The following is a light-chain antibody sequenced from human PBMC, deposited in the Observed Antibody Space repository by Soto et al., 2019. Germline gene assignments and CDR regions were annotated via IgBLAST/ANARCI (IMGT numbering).Light chain of an antibody. CDR2: AAS. CDR1: QSISTY. Sequence: DIPMTQSPSSLSASVGDRVTITCRASQSISTYLHWYQQKPGKAPKLLIYAASSLQSGVPSRFSGSGSGTDFTLTISTLQPEDYATYYCQQSYGAPIAFGQGTRLEIK. J-gene: IGKJ5*01. V-gene: IGKV1-39*01. CDR3: QQSYGAPIA.